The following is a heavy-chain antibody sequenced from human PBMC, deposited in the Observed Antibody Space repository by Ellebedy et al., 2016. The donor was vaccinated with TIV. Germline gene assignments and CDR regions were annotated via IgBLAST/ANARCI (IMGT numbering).Heavy chain of an antibody. J-gene: IGHJ4*02. D-gene: IGHD3-9*01. Sequence: ASVKVSCKASGYSFTGNFIHWVRQAPGQGLEWMGWINPNSGGTNYAQKFQGRATMTRDPSISTAYMELSRLRSDDTAVYYCARDLYDILTGQNERYDYWGQGTLVTVSS. CDR3: ARDLYDILTGQNERYDY. CDR1: GYSFTGNF. V-gene: IGHV1-2*02. CDR2: INPNSGGT.